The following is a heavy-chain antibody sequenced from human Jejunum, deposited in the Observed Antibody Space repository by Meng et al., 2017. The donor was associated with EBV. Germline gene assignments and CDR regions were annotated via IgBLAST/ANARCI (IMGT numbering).Heavy chain of an antibody. CDR2: IEPHKCTS. CDR1: GDSCTNDC. V-gene: IGHV1-8*01. CDR3: VGYAARNCEYFHH. J-gene: IGHJ1*01. D-gene: IGHD2-8*02. Sequence: VLGWLYAADVMRFGAAVRCSRNPLGDSCTNDCINYIQQATGHGPEWMAWIEPHKCTSSRSRQFQGMLPINPDTHMSTAYMELSGLNSKDTATYCGVGYAARNCEYFHHWGRGTLVTVSS.